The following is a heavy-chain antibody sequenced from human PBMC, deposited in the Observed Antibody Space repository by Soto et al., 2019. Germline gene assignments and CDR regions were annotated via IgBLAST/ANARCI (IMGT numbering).Heavy chain of an antibody. V-gene: IGHV1-18*01. CDR3: ARDLVYCSSTSCYNSAFDI. D-gene: IGHD2-2*02. J-gene: IGHJ3*02. CDR1: GYTFTSYG. Sequence: GASVKVSCKASGYTFTSYGISWVRQAPGQGLEWMGWISAYNGNTNYAQKLQGRVTMTTDTSTSTAYMELRSLRSDDTAVYYCARDLVYCSSTSCYNSAFDIWGQGTMVTVSS. CDR2: ISAYNGNT.